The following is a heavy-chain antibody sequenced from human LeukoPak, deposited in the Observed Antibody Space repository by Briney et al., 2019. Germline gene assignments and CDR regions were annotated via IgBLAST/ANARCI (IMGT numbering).Heavy chain of an antibody. V-gene: IGHV5-10-1*01. D-gene: IGHD6-19*01. CDR3: ARQPGIAVADPFDF. CDR2: IDPSDSYT. J-gene: IGHJ4*02. CDR1: GYTFTSYW. Sequence: GESLKISCKGSGYTFTSYWISWVRQMPGKGLEWMGKIDPSDSYTIYSPSFQGHVTISGDKSTSTVYLHWSSLQASDTAIYYCARQPGIAVADPFDFWGQGTLVTVSS.